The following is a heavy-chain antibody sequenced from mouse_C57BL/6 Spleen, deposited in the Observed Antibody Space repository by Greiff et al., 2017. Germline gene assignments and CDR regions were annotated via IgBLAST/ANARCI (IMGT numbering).Heavy chain of an antibody. Sequence: VQLQQSGPELVKPGASVKISCKASGYTFTDYYLNWVKQSHGKSLEWIGDINPNNGGTSYNQKFKGKATLTVYKSSSTAYMELHSLTTVDSAVYYCARGDYGSSPWFAYWGQGTLVTVSA. CDR3: ARGDYGSSPWFAY. V-gene: IGHV1-26*01. D-gene: IGHD1-1*01. CDR1: GYTFTDYY. CDR2: INPNNGGT. J-gene: IGHJ3*01.